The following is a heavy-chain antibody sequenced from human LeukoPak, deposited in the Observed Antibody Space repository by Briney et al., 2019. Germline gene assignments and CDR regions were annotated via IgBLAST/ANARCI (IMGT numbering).Heavy chain of an antibody. CDR3: AKDITASTPNAFDI. V-gene: IGHV3-30*02. Sequence: GGSLRLSCAAYGFTFSSYGMHWVRQAPGKGLEWVAFIRYDGSNKYYGDSVKGRFTISRDNSKNTLYLQMNSLRAEDTAVYYCAKDITASTPNAFDIWGQGTMVTVSS. CDR1: GFTFSSYG. D-gene: IGHD2-15*01. J-gene: IGHJ3*02. CDR2: IRYDGSNK.